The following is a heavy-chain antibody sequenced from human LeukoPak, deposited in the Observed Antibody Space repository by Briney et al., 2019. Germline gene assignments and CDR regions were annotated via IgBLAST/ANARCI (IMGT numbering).Heavy chain of an antibody. V-gene: IGHV3-9*01. D-gene: IGHD6-19*01. CDR3: AKDNRRHYTSGPNPDSLH. CDR1: GFIFNNYA. CDR2: ISWNSGSI. J-gene: IGHJ4*02. Sequence: PGRSLRLSCAGSGFIFNNYAMHWVRQPPGKGLEWVSGISWNSGSIDYADSVKGRFPISRDNAKNSLYLQMNSLRVEDTAFYYCAKDNRRHYTSGPNPDSLHWGQGALVTVSS.